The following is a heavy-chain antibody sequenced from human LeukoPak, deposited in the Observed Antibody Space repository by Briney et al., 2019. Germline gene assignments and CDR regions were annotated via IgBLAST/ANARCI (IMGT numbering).Heavy chain of an antibody. CDR3: AKDRESYYCSSTNCYLDY. V-gene: IGHV3-30*02. CDR2: IRYESNK. Sequence: SGGSLRLSCAASGFTFSSYGMHWVRQAPGKGLEWVAFIRYESNKYYADSVKGRFTISRDNSKNTLYLQMNSLRAEDTAVYYCAKDRESYYCSSTNCYLDYWGQGTLVTVSS. J-gene: IGHJ4*02. CDR1: GFTFSSYG. D-gene: IGHD2-2*01.